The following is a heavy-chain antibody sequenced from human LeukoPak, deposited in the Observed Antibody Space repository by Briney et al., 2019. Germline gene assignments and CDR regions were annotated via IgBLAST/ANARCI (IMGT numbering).Heavy chain of an antibody. Sequence: ASVKVSCKTSGYTFSSYGITWVRQATGQGLEWMGWMNPNSGNTGYAQKFQGRVTMTRNTSISTAYMELSSLRSEDTAVYYCARWGRDYGYWGQGTLVTVSS. CDR2: MNPNSGNT. J-gene: IGHJ4*02. V-gene: IGHV1-8*02. CDR1: GYTFSSYG. CDR3: ARWGRDYGY. D-gene: IGHD4-17*01.